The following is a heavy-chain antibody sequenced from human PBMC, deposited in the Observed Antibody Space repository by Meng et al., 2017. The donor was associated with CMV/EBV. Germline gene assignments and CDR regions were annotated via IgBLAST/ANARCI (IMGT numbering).Heavy chain of an antibody. D-gene: IGHD6-6*01. J-gene: IGHJ6*02. V-gene: IGHV3-21*01. Sequence: GESLKISCAASGFTFSSYSMNWVRQAPGKGLEWVSSISSSSSYIYYADSVKGRFTISRDNAKNSLYLQMNSLRAEDTAVYYCASFGHLVGGYGMDVWGQGTTVTVSS. CDR1: GFTFSSYS. CDR2: ISSSSSYI. CDR3: ASFGHLVGGYGMDV.